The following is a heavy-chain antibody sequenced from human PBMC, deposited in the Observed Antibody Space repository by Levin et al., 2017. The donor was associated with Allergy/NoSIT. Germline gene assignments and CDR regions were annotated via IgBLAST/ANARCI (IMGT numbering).Heavy chain of an antibody. Sequence: PSETLSLTCTVSGGTISSYYWSWIRQPPGKGLEWIGYIYYSGSTNYNPSLKSRVTISVDTSKNQFSLKLSSVTAADTAVYYCARDSDYYDSSGPMMWFDPWGQGTLVTVSS. CDR3: ARDSDYYDSSGPMMWFDP. D-gene: IGHD3-22*01. CDR2: IYYSGST. J-gene: IGHJ5*02. V-gene: IGHV4-59*01. CDR1: GGTISSYY.